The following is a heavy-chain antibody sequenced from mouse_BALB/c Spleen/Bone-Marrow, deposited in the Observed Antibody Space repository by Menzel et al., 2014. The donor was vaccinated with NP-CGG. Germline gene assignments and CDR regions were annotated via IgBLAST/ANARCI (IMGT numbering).Heavy chain of an antibody. D-gene: IGHD3-2*01. V-gene: IGHV1-14*01. CDR1: GYTFTSYV. CDR3: ARPRQLGLSYYFDY. J-gene: IGHJ2*01. Sequence: VQLQQSGPELVKPGASVKMSCKASGYTFTSYVMHWVKQKPGQGLEWIGYINPYNDGTKYNEKFKGKATLTSDKSSSTAYMELSSPTSEDSAVYFSARPRQLGLSYYFDYSGQSTTLTDSS. CDR2: INPYNDGT.